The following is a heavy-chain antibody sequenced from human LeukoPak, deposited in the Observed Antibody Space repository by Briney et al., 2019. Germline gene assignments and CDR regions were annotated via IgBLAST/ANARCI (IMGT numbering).Heavy chain of an antibody. CDR1: GFTFDDYG. CDR3: ARIWGIATPGLFDS. D-gene: IGHD6-13*01. J-gene: IGHJ4*02. V-gene: IGHV3-20*01. Sequence: GGSLRLSCAASGFTFDDYGLSWVRQAPGKVLEWVSDINWNGGSTNYADSVRGRFIISRDNAKNSLYLQMNSLRAVDTAFYHCARIWGIATPGLFDSWGQGTLVTVSS. CDR2: INWNGGST.